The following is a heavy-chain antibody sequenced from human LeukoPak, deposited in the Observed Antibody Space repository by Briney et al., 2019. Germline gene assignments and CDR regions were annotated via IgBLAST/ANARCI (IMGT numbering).Heavy chain of an antibody. D-gene: IGHD2-15*01. CDR3: ARIGTSVVVAATPVDY. V-gene: IGHV5-51*03. Sequence: GESLKISCKGSGYSFTSYWIGWVRQMPGKGLEWMGIIYPGDSDTRYSPSFQGQVTISADKSIRTAYLQWSSLKASDTAMYYCARIGTSVVVAATPVDYWGQGTLVTVSS. J-gene: IGHJ4*02. CDR1: GYSFTSYW. CDR2: IYPGDSDT.